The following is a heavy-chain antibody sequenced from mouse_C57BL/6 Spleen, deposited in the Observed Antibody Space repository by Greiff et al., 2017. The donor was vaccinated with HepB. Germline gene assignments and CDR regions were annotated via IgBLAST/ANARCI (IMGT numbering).Heavy chain of an antibody. Sequence: EVQLQQSGPELVKPGASVKISCKASGYTFTDYYMNWVKQSHGKSLEWIGDINPNNGGTSYNQKFKGKATLTVDKSSSTAYMELRSLTSEDSAVYYCALSNWDRGYAMDYWGQGTSVTVSS. V-gene: IGHV1-26*01. D-gene: IGHD4-1*01. J-gene: IGHJ4*01. CDR3: ALSNWDRGYAMDY. CDR1: GYTFTDYY. CDR2: INPNNGGT.